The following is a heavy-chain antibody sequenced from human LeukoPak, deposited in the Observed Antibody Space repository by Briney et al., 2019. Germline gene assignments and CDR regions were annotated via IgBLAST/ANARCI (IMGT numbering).Heavy chain of an antibody. CDR3: ARDSYIGFDSSGYYDY. CDR1: GFTFSNYALH. Sequence: LRLSCAASGFTFSNYALHWVRQAPGKGLEWIGYIYYSGSTYYNPSLKSRVTISVDTSKNQFSLKLSSVTAADTAVYYCARDSYIGFDSSGYYDYWGQGTLVTVSS. D-gene: IGHD3-22*01. V-gene: IGHV4-31*02. CDR2: IYYSGST. J-gene: IGHJ4*02.